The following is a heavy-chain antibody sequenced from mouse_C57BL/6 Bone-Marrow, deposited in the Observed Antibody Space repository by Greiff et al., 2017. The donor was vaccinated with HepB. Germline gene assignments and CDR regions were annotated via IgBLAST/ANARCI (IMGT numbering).Heavy chain of an antibody. J-gene: IGHJ4*01. CDR1: GFTFSDYG. CDR2: ISSGSSTI. V-gene: IGHV5-17*01. CDR3: ARDYGSSYRYAMEY. D-gene: IGHD1-1*01. Sequence: EVQRVESGGGLVKPGGSLKLSCAASGFTFSDYGMHWVRQAPEKGLEWVAYISSGSSTIYYADTVKGRFTISRDNAKNTLFLQMTSLRSEDTAMYYCARDYGSSYRYAMEYWGQGTAVTVSS.